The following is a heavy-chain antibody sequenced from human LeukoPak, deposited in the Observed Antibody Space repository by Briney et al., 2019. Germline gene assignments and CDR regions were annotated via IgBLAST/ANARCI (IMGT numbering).Heavy chain of an antibody. CDR2: ISRNSGSI. CDR3: ARGTATGGRMDY. D-gene: IGHD5-24*01. V-gene: IGHV3-9*03. J-gene: IGHJ4*02. CDR1: GFTFDDYA. Sequence: GGSLRLSCAASGFTFDDYAMHWVRQSPGKGLEWVSGISRNSGSIGYADSVKGRFTISRDNTKNSLYLEMNSLRAEDMALYYCARGTATGGRMDYWGQGTLVTVSS.